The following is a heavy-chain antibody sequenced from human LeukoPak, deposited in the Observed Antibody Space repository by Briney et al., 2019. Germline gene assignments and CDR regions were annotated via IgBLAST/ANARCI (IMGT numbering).Heavy chain of an antibody. Sequence: SETLSLTCTVSGGSISSSYWSWIRQPPGKGLEWIGYIYYSGSTNYNPSLKSRVTISVDTSKNQFSLKLSSVTAADTAVYYCAREVGRDGYNLFDYWGQGTLVTVSS. V-gene: IGHV4-59*01. J-gene: IGHJ4*02. CDR2: IYYSGST. CDR1: GGSISSSY. D-gene: IGHD5-24*01. CDR3: AREVGRDGYNLFDY.